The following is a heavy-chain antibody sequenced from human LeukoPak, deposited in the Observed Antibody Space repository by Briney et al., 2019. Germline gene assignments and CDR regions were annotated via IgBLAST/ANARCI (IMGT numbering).Heavy chain of an antibody. CDR2: ISRSSRHL. Sequence: SGGSLRLSCAASGFTFSSYSMNWVRQAPGKGLEWVSSISRSSRHLYYADSVKGRFTISRDDAKNSVYLQMNSLRADETAVYYCVRDFDTVTTAYSQLWGQGTLVTVSS. CDR3: VRDFDTVTTAYSQL. J-gene: IGHJ1*01. D-gene: IGHD4-17*01. CDR1: GFTFSSYS. V-gene: IGHV3-21*01.